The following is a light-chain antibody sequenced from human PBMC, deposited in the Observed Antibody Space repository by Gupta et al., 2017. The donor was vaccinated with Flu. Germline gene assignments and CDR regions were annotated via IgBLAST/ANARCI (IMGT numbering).Light chain of an antibody. CDR2: EVS. V-gene: IGLV2-8*01. J-gene: IGLJ3*02. CDR3: SAYAGSNNLV. Sequence: SALTQPPSASGSPGQSATISCTGTSSDVGGYNYGSWSQQHPGKAPKLLIYEVSERPSGVPDLFSGSKSGNTASLTVSGLQAEDEADYYCSAYAGSNNLVFGGGTKLTVL. CDR1: SSDVGGYNY.